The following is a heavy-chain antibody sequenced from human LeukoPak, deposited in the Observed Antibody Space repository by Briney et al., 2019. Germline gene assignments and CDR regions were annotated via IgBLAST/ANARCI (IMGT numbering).Heavy chain of an antibody. Sequence: GGSLRLSCSASGFTFSSAMSWVRQAPGKGLVWVSRINSDGSSTSYADSVKGRFTISRDNAKNTLYLQMNSLRAEDTAVYYCARDSGYYYGWFDPWGQGTLVTVSS. CDR3: ARDSGYYYGWFDP. CDR2: INSDGSST. J-gene: IGHJ5*02. V-gene: IGHV3-74*01. CDR1: GFTFSSA. D-gene: IGHD3-22*01.